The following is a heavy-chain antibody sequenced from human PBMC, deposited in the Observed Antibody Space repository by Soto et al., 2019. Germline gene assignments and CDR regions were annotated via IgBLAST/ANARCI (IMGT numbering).Heavy chain of an antibody. J-gene: IGHJ5*02. CDR3: ARFATQIKYNWFDP. CDR2: IDPSDSYT. CDR1: GYSFTSYC. V-gene: IGHV5-10-1*01. Sequence: PGESLKISCKGSGYSFTSYCISWVLQMPWKGLEWMGRIDPSDSYTNYSPSFQGHVTISADKSISTAYLQWSSLKASDTAMYYCARFATQIKYNWFDPWGQGTLVTVSS.